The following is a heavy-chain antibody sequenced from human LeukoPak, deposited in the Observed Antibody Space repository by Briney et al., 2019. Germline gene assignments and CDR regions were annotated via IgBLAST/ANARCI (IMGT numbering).Heavy chain of an antibody. V-gene: IGHV4-59*11. Sequence: SETLSLTCTVSGGSISSHYWSWIRQPPGKGLEWIGYIYYSGSTNYNPSLKSRVTISVDTSKNQFSLKLSSVTAADTAVYYCARGEAAAGTLKFYYYYYMDVWGKGTTVTVSS. CDR1: GGSISSHY. J-gene: IGHJ6*03. CDR3: ARGEAAAGTLKFYYYYYMDV. D-gene: IGHD6-13*01. CDR2: IYYSGST.